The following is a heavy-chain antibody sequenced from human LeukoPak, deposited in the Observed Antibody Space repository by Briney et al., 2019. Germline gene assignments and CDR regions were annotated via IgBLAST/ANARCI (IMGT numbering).Heavy chain of an antibody. Sequence: SETLSLTCAVYGGSFSGYYRSWTRQPPGKGLEWIGYIYYSGSTNYNPSLKSRVTISVDTSKNQFSLKLNSVTAADTAVYYCARVTGYMIEDYFDYWGQGTLVTVSS. J-gene: IGHJ4*02. CDR2: IYYSGST. CDR3: ARVTGYMIEDYFDY. CDR1: GGSFSGYY. V-gene: IGHV4-59*01. D-gene: IGHD3-9*01.